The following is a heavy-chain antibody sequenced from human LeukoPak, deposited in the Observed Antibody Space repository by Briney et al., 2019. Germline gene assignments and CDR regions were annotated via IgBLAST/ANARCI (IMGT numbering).Heavy chain of an antibody. CDR2: IYYSGST. V-gene: IGHV4-31*03. Sequence: SQTLSLTCTVSGGSISSGGYYWSWIRQHPGKGLEWIGYIYYSGSTYYNPSLKSRVTISVDTSKNQFSLKLSSVTAADTAVYYCARDVSGSNGLGYWGQGTLVTVSS. CDR1: GGSISSGGYY. J-gene: IGHJ4*02. CDR3: ARDVSGSNGLGY. D-gene: IGHD1-26*01.